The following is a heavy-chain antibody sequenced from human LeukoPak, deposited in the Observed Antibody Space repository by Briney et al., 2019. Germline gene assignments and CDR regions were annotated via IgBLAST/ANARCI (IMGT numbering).Heavy chain of an antibody. CDR1: GGSISSYY. CDR2: ISSSSSYI. J-gene: IGHJ4*02. V-gene: IGHV3-21*01. D-gene: IGHD3-16*01. CDR3: ARDQLITFGGVVSTFDY. Sequence: PSETLSLTCTVSGGSISSYYWSWVRQAPGKGLEWVSSISSSSSYIYYADSVKGRFTISRDNAKNSLYLQMNSLRAEDTAVYYCARDQLITFGGVVSTFDYWGQGTLVTVSS.